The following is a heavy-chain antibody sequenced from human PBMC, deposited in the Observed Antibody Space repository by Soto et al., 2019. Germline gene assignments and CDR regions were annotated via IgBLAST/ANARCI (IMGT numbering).Heavy chain of an antibody. J-gene: IGHJ4*02. CDR2: IKSKTDGGTT. V-gene: IGHV3-15*01. CDR3: TTDYYGSGSAFDY. CDR1: GFTFSNAW. Sequence: GGSLRLSCAASGFTFSNAWMSWVRQAPGKGLEWGGRIKSKTDGGTTDYAAPVKGRFTISRDDSKNTLYLQMNSLKTEDTAVYYCTTDYYGSGSAFDYWGQGTLVTVSS. D-gene: IGHD3-10*01.